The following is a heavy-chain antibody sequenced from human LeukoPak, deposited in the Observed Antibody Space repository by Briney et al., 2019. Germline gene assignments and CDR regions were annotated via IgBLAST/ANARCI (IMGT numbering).Heavy chain of an antibody. CDR3: ASSHDSSGND. Sequence: GGSLRLSCAASGFPFSTYWMAWFRQAPGKGLDWVANIRKDGGAKFYAASVKGRFIISRDNAKNSLYLQMNNLRDEDTAVYYCASSHDSSGNDWGQGTLVTV. D-gene: IGHD3-22*01. J-gene: IGHJ4*02. V-gene: IGHV3-7*01. CDR1: GFPFSTYW. CDR2: IRKDGGAK.